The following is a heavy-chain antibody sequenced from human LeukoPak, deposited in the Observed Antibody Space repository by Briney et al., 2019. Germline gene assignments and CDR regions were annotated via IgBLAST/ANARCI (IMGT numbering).Heavy chain of an antibody. CDR2: IHHSGST. V-gene: IGHV4-59*01. CDR3: ARVTPSDWNGVGFDY. Sequence: SETLSLTCTVSGDSISSYYWSWIRQPPGKGLEWIGNIHHSGSTNYNPSLKSRGSIFVDKSKNQVSLKLSSVTAADTAVYYCARVTPSDWNGVGFDYWGQGTLVTVSS. D-gene: IGHD1-1*01. CDR1: GDSISSYY. J-gene: IGHJ4*02.